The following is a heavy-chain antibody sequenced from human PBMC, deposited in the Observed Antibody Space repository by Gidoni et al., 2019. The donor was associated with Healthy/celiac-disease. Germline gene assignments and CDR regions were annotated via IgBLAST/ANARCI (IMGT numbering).Heavy chain of an antibody. Sequence: EVQLLESGGGLVQPGGSLRLSCAASGFTFSSYAMSWVRQAPGKGLEWVSAISGSGGSTSYADSVKGRFTISRDNSKNTLYLQMNSLRAEDTAVYYCAKGARGYYDSSGYCAGCAFDIWGQGTMVTVSS. CDR1: GFTFSSYA. J-gene: IGHJ3*02. V-gene: IGHV3-23*01. D-gene: IGHD3-22*01. CDR2: ISGSGGST. CDR3: AKGARGYYDSSGYCAGCAFDI.